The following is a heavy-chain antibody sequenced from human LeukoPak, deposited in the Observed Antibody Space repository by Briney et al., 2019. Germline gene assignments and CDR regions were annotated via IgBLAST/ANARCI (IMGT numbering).Heavy chain of an antibody. CDR2: IGTAGDT. V-gene: IGHV3-13*01. J-gene: IGHJ3*02. CDR1: GFTFSSYD. Sequence: PGGSLRLSCAASGFTFSSYDMHWVRQATGKGLEWVSAIGTAGDTYYPGSVKGRFTISRENAKNSLYLQMNSLRAGDTAVYYCASLRYDGAFDIWGQGTMVTVSS. D-gene: IGHD5-12*01. CDR3: ASLRYDGAFDI.